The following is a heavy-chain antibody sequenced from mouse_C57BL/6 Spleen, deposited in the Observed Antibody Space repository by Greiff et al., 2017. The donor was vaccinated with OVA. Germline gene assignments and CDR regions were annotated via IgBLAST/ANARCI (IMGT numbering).Heavy chain of an antibody. Sequence: DVKLVESGGDLVKPGGSLKLSCAASGFTFSSYGMSWVRQTPDKRLEWVATISSGGSYTYYPDSVKGRFTISRDNAKNTLYLQMSSLKSEDTAMYYCARHEGGGNSYYFDYWGQGTTLTVSS. CDR1: GFTFSSYG. CDR2: ISSGGSYT. CDR3: ARHEGGGNSYYFDY. J-gene: IGHJ2*01. D-gene: IGHD2-1*01. V-gene: IGHV5-6*02.